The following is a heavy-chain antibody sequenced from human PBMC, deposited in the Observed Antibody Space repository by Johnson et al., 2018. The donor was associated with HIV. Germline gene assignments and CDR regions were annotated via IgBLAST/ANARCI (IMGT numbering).Heavy chain of an antibody. CDR3: ARDGTVGYGDYVGRAFDI. V-gene: IGHV3-23*04. Sequence: VQLVESGGGVVRPGESLRLSCAASGFTFHEHGLSWVRQAPGRGLEWVSTISGSAGSTDYADSVKGRFTISRDNSKNTLYLQMNSLRAEDTAVYYCARDGTVGYGDYVGRAFDIWGQGTMVTVSS. J-gene: IGHJ3*02. CDR2: ISGSAGST. D-gene: IGHD4-17*01. CDR1: GFTFHEHG.